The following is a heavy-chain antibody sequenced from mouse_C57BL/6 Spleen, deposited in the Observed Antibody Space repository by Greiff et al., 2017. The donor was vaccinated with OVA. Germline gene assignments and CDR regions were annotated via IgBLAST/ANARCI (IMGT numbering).Heavy chain of an antibody. CDR2: INPSTGGT. J-gene: IGHJ1*03. V-gene: IGHV1-42*01. CDR3: ARRLRWYFDV. CDR1: GYSFTGYY. Sequence: EVKLQESGPELVKPGASVKISCKASGYSFTGYYMNWVKQSPEKSLEWIGEINPSTGGTTYNQKFKAKATLTVDKSSSTAYMQLKSLTSEDSAVYYCARRLRWYFDVWGTGTTVTVSS. D-gene: IGHD2-4*01.